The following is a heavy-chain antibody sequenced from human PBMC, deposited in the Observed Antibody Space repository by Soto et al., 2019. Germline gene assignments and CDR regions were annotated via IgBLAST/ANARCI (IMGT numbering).Heavy chain of an antibody. Sequence: ASVKVSCKASGGTFSSYAISWVRQAPGQGLEWMGGIIPIFGTANYAQKFQGRVTITADESTSTAYMELSSLRSEDTAVYYCAEFQGYCSSTSCQGGIGDYYYGMDVWGQGTTVTVSS. D-gene: IGHD2-2*01. CDR2: IIPIFGTA. CDR3: AEFQGYCSSTSCQGGIGDYYYGMDV. V-gene: IGHV1-69*13. J-gene: IGHJ6*02. CDR1: GGTFSSYA.